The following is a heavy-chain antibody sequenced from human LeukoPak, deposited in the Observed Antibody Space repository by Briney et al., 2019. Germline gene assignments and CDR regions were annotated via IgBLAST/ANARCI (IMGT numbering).Heavy chain of an antibody. CDR2: ISYDGSDK. CDR1: GFTFGSYA. J-gene: IGHJ4*02. Sequence: GGSLRLSCVVSGFTFGSYAMHWVRQAPGKGLEWVAVISYDGSDKYYVDSVKGRFTISRDNSKNTLYLQMNSLRAEDTAVYFCAKPYNYGVRDVHFDYWGQGTLVAVSS. D-gene: IGHD4-17*01. CDR3: AKPYNYGVRDVHFDY. V-gene: IGHV3-30*18.